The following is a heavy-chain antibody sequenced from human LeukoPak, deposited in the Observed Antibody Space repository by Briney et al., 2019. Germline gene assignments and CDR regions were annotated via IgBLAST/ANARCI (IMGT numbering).Heavy chain of an antibody. Sequence: ASVKVSCKVSGYTLTELSMHWVRQAPGTGHEWMGGFDPEDGETIYAQKFQGRVTMTEDTSTDTAYMELSSLTSEDTAVYYCATARRSGSSFDPWGQGTLVTVSS. D-gene: IGHD3-10*01. V-gene: IGHV1-24*01. J-gene: IGHJ5*02. CDR1: GYTLTELS. CDR3: ATARRSGSSFDP. CDR2: FDPEDGET.